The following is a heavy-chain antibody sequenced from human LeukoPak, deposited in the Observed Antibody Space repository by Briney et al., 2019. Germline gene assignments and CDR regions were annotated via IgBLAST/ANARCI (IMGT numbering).Heavy chain of an antibody. Sequence: PSETLSLTCAVYGGSFSGYYWSWIRQPPGKGLEWIGEINHSGSTNYNPSLKSRVTISVDTSKNQFSLKLSSVTAADTAVYYCASTFSGPVYYYYYYYMDVWGKGTTVTVSS. D-gene: IGHD3-16*01. CDR1: GGSFSGYY. CDR3: ASTFSGPVYYYYYYYMDV. CDR2: INHSGST. V-gene: IGHV4-34*01. J-gene: IGHJ6*03.